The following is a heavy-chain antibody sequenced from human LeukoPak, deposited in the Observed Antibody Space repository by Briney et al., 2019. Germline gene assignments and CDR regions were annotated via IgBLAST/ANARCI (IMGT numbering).Heavy chain of an antibody. Sequence: LSLTCAVYGGSFSGYYWSWVRQAPGKGLEWVAVISYDGSNKYYADSVKGRFTISRDNSKNTLYLQMNSLRAEDTAVYYCAKAGQYYYYGMDVWGQGTTVTVSS. D-gene: IGHD3-10*01. J-gene: IGHJ6*02. CDR2: ISYDGSNK. CDR3: AKAGQYYYYGMDV. CDR1: GGSFSGYY. V-gene: IGHV3-30*18.